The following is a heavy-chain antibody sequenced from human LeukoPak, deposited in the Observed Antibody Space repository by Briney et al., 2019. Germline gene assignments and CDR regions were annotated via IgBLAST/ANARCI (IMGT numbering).Heavy chain of an antibody. J-gene: IGHJ4*02. CDR3: AKSEAAAGTGETFDY. D-gene: IGHD6-13*01. CDR2: ISSSSSTI. V-gene: IGHV3-48*04. Sequence: PGGSLRLSCAASGFTFSSYSMNWVRQAPGKGREGVSYISSSSSTIYYADSVKGRFTISRDNAKNSLYLQMNSLRAEDTAVYYCAKSEAAAGTGETFDYWGQGTLVTVSS. CDR1: GFTFSSYS.